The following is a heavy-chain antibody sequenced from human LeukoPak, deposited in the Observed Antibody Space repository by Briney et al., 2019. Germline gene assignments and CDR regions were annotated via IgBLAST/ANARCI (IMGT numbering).Heavy chain of an antibody. Sequence: PGGSLRLSCAASGFNFSSYGMHWVRQAPGKGLEWVAIISYDGSNKYYADSVKGRFTISRDNSKNTLKLQVNSLRPEDTAVYYCAELGIAMIGGVWGKGTTVTISS. J-gene: IGHJ6*04. V-gene: IGHV3-30*18. CDR3: AELGIAMIGGV. CDR2: ISYDGSNK. CDR1: GFNFSSYG. D-gene: IGHD3-10*02.